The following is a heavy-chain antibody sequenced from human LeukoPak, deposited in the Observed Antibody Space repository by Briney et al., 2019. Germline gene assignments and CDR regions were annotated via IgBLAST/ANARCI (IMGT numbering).Heavy chain of an antibody. CDR1: GYTFTSYG. V-gene: IGHV1-18*01. CDR2: ISAYNGNT. Sequence: ASVKVPCKASGYTFTSYGISWVRQAPGQGLEWMGWISAYNGNTNYAQKLQGRVTMTTDTSTSTAYMELRSLRSDDTAVYYCARGPRNYYDSSGYYSAILYWGQGTLVTVSS. D-gene: IGHD3-22*01. J-gene: IGHJ4*02. CDR3: ARGPRNYYDSSGYYSAILY.